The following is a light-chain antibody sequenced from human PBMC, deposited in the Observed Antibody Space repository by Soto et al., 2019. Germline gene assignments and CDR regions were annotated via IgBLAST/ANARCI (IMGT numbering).Light chain of an antibody. V-gene: IGKV3-15*01. CDR3: QHYSNWPPWT. CDR1: QSVSSN. Sequence: EIVMTQSPATLSVSPGERATLSCRASQSVSSNLAWYQQKPGQAPRLLIYGASTRATGIPARVSSSGSGTEFTLTISSLQSEDFAVYYCQHYSNWPPWTFGQGTKVEV. CDR2: GAS. J-gene: IGKJ1*01.